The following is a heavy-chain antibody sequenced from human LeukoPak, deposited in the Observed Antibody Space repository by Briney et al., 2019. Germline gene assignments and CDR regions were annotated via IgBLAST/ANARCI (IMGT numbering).Heavy chain of an antibody. CDR2: ISSSSSTI. CDR3: AKVEAAADSFDY. V-gene: IGHV3-48*01. D-gene: IGHD6-13*01. J-gene: IGHJ4*02. Sequence: GGSLRLSCAASGFTFSSYSMNWVRQAPGKGLEWVSYISSSSSTIYYADSVKGRFTISRDNSKNTLYLQMNSLRAEDTAVYYCAKVEAAADSFDYWGQGTLVTVSS. CDR1: GFTFSSYS.